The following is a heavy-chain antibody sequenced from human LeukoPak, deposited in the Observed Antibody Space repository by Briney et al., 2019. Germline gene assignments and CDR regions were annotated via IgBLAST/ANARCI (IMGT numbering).Heavy chain of an antibody. V-gene: IGHV3-30*18. CDR1: GFTFSSYG. J-gene: IGHJ5*02. CDR3: AKAGGSGSYSNWFDP. Sequence: GGSLRLSCAASGFTFSSYGMHWVRQAPGKGLEWVAVISYDGSNKYYADSVKGRFTISRDNSKNTLYLQMNSLRAEDTAVYYRAKAGGSGSYSNWFDPWGQGTLVTVSS. D-gene: IGHD3-10*01. CDR2: ISYDGSNK.